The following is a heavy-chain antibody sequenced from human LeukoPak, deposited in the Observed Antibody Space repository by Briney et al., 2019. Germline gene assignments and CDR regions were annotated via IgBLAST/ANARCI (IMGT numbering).Heavy chain of an antibody. D-gene: IGHD1-1*01. Sequence: PGGCLRLSCAASGFTVSSNYMTWVRQAPGKGLEWVSLIYSGGSTSYADSVRGRFTIPRDNSKNTLYVQMNSLRAEDTAVYYCARIETVADAFDIWGQGTLVTVS. CDR3: ARIETVADAFDI. V-gene: IGHV3-66*01. J-gene: IGHJ3*02. CDR1: GFTVSSNY. CDR2: IYSGGST.